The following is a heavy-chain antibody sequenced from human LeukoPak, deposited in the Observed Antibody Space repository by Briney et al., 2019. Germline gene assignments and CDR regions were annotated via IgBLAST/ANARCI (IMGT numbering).Heavy chain of an antibody. D-gene: IGHD3-22*01. J-gene: IGHJ3*02. V-gene: IGHV3-48*04. CDR1: GFTFSSYS. CDR3: ASARKNYYDSSPHAFDI. Sequence: PGGSLRLSCAASGFTFSSYSMNWVRQAPGKGLEWVSYISSSSSTIYYADSVKGRFTISRDNAKNSLYLQMNSLRAEDTAVYYCASARKNYYDSSPHAFDIWGQGTMVTVSS. CDR2: ISSSSSTI.